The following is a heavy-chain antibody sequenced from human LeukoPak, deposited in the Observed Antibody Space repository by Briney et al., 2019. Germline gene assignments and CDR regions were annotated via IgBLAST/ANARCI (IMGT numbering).Heavy chain of an antibody. CDR3: ARENIVVVPAAPYYYYGMDV. CDR1: GGSFSGYY. Sequence: SETLSLTSAVYGGSFSGYYWSWIRQPPGKGLEWIGEINHSGSTNYNPSLKSRVTISVDTSKNQFSLKLSSVTAADTAVYYCARENIVVVPAAPYYYYGMDVWGQGTTVTVSS. CDR2: INHSGST. J-gene: IGHJ6*02. V-gene: IGHV4-34*01. D-gene: IGHD2-2*01.